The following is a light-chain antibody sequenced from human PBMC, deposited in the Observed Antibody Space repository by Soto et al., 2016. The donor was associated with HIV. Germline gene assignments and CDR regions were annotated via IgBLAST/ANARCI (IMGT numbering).Light chain of an antibody. V-gene: IGLV3-1*01. J-gene: IGLJ2*01. CDR3: QAWDSSTGV. Sequence: SYELTQPPSVSVSPGQTARITCSGGKLWEKGYVSWYQQKPGQSPVLVIYQDTMRPSGIPERFSGSNSGNTATLTISGTQTMDEADYYCQAWDSSTGVFGGGTELTVL. CDR1: KLWEKGY. CDR2: QDT.